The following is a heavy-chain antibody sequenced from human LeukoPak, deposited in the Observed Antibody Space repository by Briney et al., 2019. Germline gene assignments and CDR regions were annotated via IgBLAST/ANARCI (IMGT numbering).Heavy chain of an antibody. Sequence: GGSLRLSCAASGFTFSSYAMTWVRQAPGKGLEWVSAISGSGGSTYYADSVKGRFTISRDNSKNTLSLQMNSLRAEDTAVYYCAGGTAMVKMADYWGQGTLVTVSS. CDR3: AGGTAMVKMADY. D-gene: IGHD5-18*01. CDR2: ISGSGGST. J-gene: IGHJ4*02. V-gene: IGHV3-23*01. CDR1: GFTFSSYA.